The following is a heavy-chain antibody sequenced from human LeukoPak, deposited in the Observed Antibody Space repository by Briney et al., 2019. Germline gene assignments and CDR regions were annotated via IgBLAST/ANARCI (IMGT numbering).Heavy chain of an antibody. D-gene: IGHD3-22*01. CDR1: GGSFSSYY. Sequence: SETLSLTCAVYGGSFSSYYWSWIRQPPGKGLEWIGYIFYSGSTNYNPSLKSRVTISVDTSKNQFSLKLSSVTAADTAVYYCARVDVHYYDSSGYYVDYYFDYWGQGTLVTVSS. V-gene: IGHV4-59*01. J-gene: IGHJ4*02. CDR3: ARVDVHYYDSSGYYVDYYFDY. CDR2: IFYSGST.